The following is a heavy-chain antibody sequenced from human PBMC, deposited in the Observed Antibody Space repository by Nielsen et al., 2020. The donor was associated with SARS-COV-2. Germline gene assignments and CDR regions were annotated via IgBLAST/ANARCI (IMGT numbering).Heavy chain of an antibody. Sequence: KVSCKGSGYSFTSYWISWVRQMPGKGLDWMGRIDPSDSYTNYSPSFQGHVTISTDKSISTAYLQWSSLKASDTAMYYCARHHCSGGSCFLVGWFDTWGQGTLVTVSA. CDR2: IDPSDSYT. CDR1: GYSFTSYW. V-gene: IGHV5-10-1*01. CDR3: ARHHCSGGSCFLVGWFDT. J-gene: IGHJ5*02. D-gene: IGHD2-15*01.